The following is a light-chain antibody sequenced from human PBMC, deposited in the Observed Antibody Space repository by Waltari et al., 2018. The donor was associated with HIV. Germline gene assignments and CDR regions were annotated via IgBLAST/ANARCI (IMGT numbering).Light chain of an antibody. J-gene: IGLJ3*02. CDR2: ENA. CDR3: GTWDTSLSVGV. V-gene: IGLV1-51*02. CDR1: SSNIVKNY. Sequence: QSVLTQPPSLSAAPGQRVTISCSGSSSNIVKNYVSCYQQLPGTAPNLLIYENAKRPSGIPARFSGSQAGTSATLGITGLQTGDEADYYCGTWDTSLSVGVFGGGTKLTVL.